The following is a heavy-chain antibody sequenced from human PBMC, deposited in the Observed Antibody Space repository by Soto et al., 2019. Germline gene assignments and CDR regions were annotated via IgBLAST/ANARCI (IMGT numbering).Heavy chain of an antibody. CDR3: ASGWFGELLYSYGMDV. CDR1: GYTFTSYD. V-gene: IGHV1-8*01. J-gene: IGHJ6*02. D-gene: IGHD3-10*01. Sequence: QVPLVQSGAEVKKPGASVKVSCKASGYTFTSYDINWVRQATGQGLEWMGWMNPNSGNTGYAQKFQGRVTMTRNTSISTAYMELSSLRSEDTAVYYCASGWFGELLYSYGMDVWGQGTTVTVSS. CDR2: MNPNSGNT.